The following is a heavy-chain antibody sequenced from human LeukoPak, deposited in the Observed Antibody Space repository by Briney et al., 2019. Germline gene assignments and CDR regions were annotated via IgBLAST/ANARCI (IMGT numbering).Heavy chain of an antibody. J-gene: IGHJ3*02. D-gene: IGHD2-2*01. CDR3: ARGGDIVVLPAANDAFDI. Sequence: SETLSLTCTVSGGSISSYYWSWIRQPPGEGLEGIGYIYYSGSTNYNPSLKSRVTISVDTSTNQSSLQLSSVPAADTAVYYCARGGDIVVLPAANDAFDIWGQGTMVTVSS. CDR2: IYYSGST. CDR1: GGSISSYY. V-gene: IGHV4-59*01.